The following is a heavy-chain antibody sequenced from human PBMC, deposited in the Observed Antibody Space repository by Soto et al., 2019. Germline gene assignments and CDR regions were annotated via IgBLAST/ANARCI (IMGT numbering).Heavy chain of an antibody. CDR3: ARDVATKRGGYYYGMDV. V-gene: IGHV3-30-3*01. CDR2: ISYDGSNK. CDR1: GFTFGSYA. J-gene: IGHJ6*02. Sequence: GGSLRLSCSASGFTFGSYAMHWVRQAPGKGLEWVAVISYDGSNKYYADSVKGRFTISRDNSKNTLYLQMNSLRAEDTAVYYCARDVATKRGGYYYGMDVWGQGTTDTVS.